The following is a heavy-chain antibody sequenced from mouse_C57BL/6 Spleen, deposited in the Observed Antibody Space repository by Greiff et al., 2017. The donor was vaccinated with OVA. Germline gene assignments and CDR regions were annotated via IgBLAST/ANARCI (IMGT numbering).Heavy chain of an antibody. J-gene: IGHJ2*01. CDR2: ISYDGSN. V-gene: IGHV3-6*01. CDR1: GYSITSGYY. D-gene: IGHD2-4*01. CDR3: ARDGLRPYFDY. Sequence: VQLQQSGPGLVKPSQSLSLTCSVTGYSITSGYYWNWIRQFPGNKLEWMGYISYDGSNNYNPSLKNRISITRDTSKNQFFLKLNSVTTEDTATYYCARDGLRPYFDYWGQGTTLTVSS.